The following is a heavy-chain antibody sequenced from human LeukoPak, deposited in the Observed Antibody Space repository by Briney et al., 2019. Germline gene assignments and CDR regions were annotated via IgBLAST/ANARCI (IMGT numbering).Heavy chain of an antibody. CDR1: GYTFTTYG. J-gene: IGHJ5*02. Sequence: ASVKVSCKASGYTFTTYGVSWVRQAPGQGLEWMGWISAYNGNTNYAQKLQGRVTMTTDTSTSTAYMELRSLRSDDTAVYYCARGHYYDSSGPKWFDPRGQGTLVTVSS. V-gene: IGHV1-18*01. CDR2: ISAYNGNT. D-gene: IGHD3-22*01. CDR3: ARGHYYDSSGPKWFDP.